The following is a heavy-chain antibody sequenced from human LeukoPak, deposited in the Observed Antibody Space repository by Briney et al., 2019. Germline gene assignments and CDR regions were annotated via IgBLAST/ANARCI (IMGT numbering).Heavy chain of an antibody. J-gene: IGHJ4*02. Sequence: PGGSPRLSCVVSGFTFISYSMIWVRQAPGKGLQWVANMKKDGSETNYGDSVKGRFTISRDNAKNSLYLQMNSLRAEDTAVYYCGRHRSGSGTYFIDHWGQGTLVSVSS. D-gene: IGHD3-10*01. CDR1: GFTFISYS. CDR2: MKKDGSET. V-gene: IGHV3-7*01. CDR3: GRHRSGSGTYFIDH.